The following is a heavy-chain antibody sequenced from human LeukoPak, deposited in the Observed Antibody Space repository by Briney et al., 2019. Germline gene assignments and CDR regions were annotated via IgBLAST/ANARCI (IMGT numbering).Heavy chain of an antibody. V-gene: IGHV3-33*01. CDR1: GFTFSSYG. Sequence: GRSLRLSCAASGFTFSSYGMHWVRQAPGKGLEWVAVIWYDGSNKYYADSVKGRFTISRDNSKNTLYLQMNSLRAEDTAVYYCARSRGIVVPAAVFDYWGQGTLVTVSS. J-gene: IGHJ4*02. CDR3: ARSRGIVVPAAVFDY. CDR2: IWYDGSNK. D-gene: IGHD2-2*01.